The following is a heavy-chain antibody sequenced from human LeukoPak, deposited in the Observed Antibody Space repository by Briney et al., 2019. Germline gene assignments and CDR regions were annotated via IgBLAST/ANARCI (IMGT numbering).Heavy chain of an antibody. J-gene: IGHJ4*02. D-gene: IGHD3-22*01. CDR3: ARLDYSDIYFDY. CDR1: GGSIISRSYY. CDR2: IYYSGST. Sequence: SETLSLTCTVSGGSIISRSYYWGWIRQPPGKGLEWIGSIYYSGSTYYNPSLKSRVTISVDTSKNQFSLKLSSVTAADTAVYYCARLDYSDIYFDYWGQGALVTVSS. V-gene: IGHV4-39*01.